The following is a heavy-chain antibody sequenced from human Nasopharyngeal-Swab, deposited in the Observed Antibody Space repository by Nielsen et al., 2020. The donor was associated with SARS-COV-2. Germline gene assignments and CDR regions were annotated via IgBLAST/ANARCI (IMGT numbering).Heavy chain of an antibody. CDR1: GFTVSSNY. V-gene: IGHV3-53*04. CDR2: IYSGGST. D-gene: IGHD3-9*01. J-gene: IGHJ4*02. Sequence: GESLKISCAASGFTVSSNYMSWVRQAPGKGLEWVSVIYSGGSTYYADSVKGRFTISRHNSKNTLYLQMNSLRAEDTAVYYCAKGKYDILTGPLGCFDYWGQGTLVTVSS. CDR3: AKGKYDILTGPLGCFDY.